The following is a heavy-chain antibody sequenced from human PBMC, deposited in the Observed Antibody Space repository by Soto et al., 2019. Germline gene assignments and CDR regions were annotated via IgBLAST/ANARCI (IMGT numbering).Heavy chain of an antibody. V-gene: IGHV4-4*02. D-gene: IGHD5-12*01. CDR2: IYHSGST. CDR1: GGSISSSNW. J-gene: IGHJ4*02. CDR3: ARVPYAPHERLRFHYFDY. Sequence: PSETLSLTCAVSGGSISSSNWWSWVRQPPGKGLEWIGEIYHSGSTNYNPSLKSRVTISVDKSKNQFSLKLSSVTAADTAVYYCARVPYAPHERLRFHYFDYWGQGTLVTVSS.